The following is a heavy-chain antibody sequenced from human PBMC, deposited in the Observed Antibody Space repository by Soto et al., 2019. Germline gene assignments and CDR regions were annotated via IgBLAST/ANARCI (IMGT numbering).Heavy chain of an antibody. D-gene: IGHD1-26*01. CDR3: AKKLGSVDGIKEPLDY. J-gene: IGHJ4*02. CDR1: GFTFNTYV. V-gene: IGHV3-23*01. Sequence: PGGSLRLSCAASGFTFNTYVMSWVRQAPGKGLEWVSEISGNSANTYYADSVKGRFTISRDNSKNTLYLQMNSLRADDTAVYYCAKKLGSVDGIKEPLDYWGQGTLVTVSS. CDR2: ISGNSANT.